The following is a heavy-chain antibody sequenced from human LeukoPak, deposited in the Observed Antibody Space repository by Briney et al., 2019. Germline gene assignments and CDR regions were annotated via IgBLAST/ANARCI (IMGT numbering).Heavy chain of an antibody. D-gene: IGHD3-22*01. Sequence: GSSVKVSYKASGGTFSSYAISWVRQAPGQGLEWMGRIIPIFGTANYAQKFQGRVTITTDESTSTAYMELSSLRSEDTAVYYCASLHFYYDSSQPPPYYFDYWGQGTLVTVSS. CDR2: IIPIFGTA. J-gene: IGHJ4*02. V-gene: IGHV1-69*05. CDR1: GGTFSSYA. CDR3: ASLHFYYDSSQPPPYYFDY.